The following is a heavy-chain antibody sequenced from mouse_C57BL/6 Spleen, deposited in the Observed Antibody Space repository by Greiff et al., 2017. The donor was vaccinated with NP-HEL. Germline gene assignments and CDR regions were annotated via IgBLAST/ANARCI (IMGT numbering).Heavy chain of an antibody. CDR2: INPSSGYT. J-gene: IGHJ2*01. CDR1: GYTFTSYT. CDR3: ARTPFTTVVAGDFDY. V-gene: IGHV1-4*01. D-gene: IGHD1-1*01. Sequence: VQLQQSGAELARPGASVKMSCKASGYTFTSYTMHWVKQRPGQGLEWIGYINPSSGYTKYNQKFKDKATLTADKSSSTAYMQLSSLTSEDSAVYYCARTPFTTVVAGDFDYWGQSTTLTVSS.